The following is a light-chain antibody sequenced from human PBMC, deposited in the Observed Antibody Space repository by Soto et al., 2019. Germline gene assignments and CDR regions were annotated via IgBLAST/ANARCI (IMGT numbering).Light chain of an antibody. CDR1: QSITTW. CDR3: QKYNAAPLT. Sequence: SAYVGDSVTITCRASQSITTWLAWYQQKPGKVPKLLIYAASTLQSGVPSRFSGSGSGTDFTLTISSLQPEDVATYYCQKYNAAPLTFGQGTKVDIK. V-gene: IGKV1-27*01. J-gene: IGKJ1*01. CDR2: AAS.